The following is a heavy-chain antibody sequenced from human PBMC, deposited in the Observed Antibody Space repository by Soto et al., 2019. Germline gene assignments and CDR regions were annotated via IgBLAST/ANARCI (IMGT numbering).Heavy chain of an antibody. J-gene: IGHJ3*01. V-gene: IGHV3-64*01. Sequence: PGGSLRLSCAASGFTFSRYAMHWVRQAPGKGLEYVSTISSNGGSTYYANSVKGRFTISRDNSKNTLYLQMNSLRAEDTAVYYCARDQLYYNDISGRPLNAFDVWGQGTMVTVSS. CDR1: GFTFSRYA. D-gene: IGHD3-22*01. CDR2: ISSNGGST. CDR3: ARDQLYYNDISGRPLNAFDV.